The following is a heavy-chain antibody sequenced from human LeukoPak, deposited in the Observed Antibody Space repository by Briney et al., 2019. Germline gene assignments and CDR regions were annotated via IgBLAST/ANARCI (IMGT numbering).Heavy chain of an antibody. J-gene: IGHJ5*02. V-gene: IGHV3-23*01. CDR2: ISGSGGST. Sequence: GGSLRLPCAASAFTFSTYAMSWVRQAPGKGLEWVSSISGSGGSTYYADSVKGRFTISRDNSKNTLYLQMNSLRAEDTAVYYCAKGEGYSYGLIDPWGQGTLVTVSS. D-gene: IGHD5-18*01. CDR1: AFTFSTYA. CDR3: AKGEGYSYGLIDP.